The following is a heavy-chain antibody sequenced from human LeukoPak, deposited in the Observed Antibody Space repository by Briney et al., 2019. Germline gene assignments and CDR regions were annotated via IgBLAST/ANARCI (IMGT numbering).Heavy chain of an antibody. V-gene: IGHV1-69*01. D-gene: IGHD2-2*01. J-gene: IGHJ3*02. CDR2: IIPIFGTA. Sequence: GSSVKVSCKASGGTFSSYAISWVRQAPGQGLEWMGGIIPIFGTANYAQKFQGRVTITADESTSTAYMELSSLRSEDTAVYYCARAKTVVVPARQNAFDIWGQGTMVTVSS. CDR1: GGTFSSYA. CDR3: ARAKTVVVPARQNAFDI.